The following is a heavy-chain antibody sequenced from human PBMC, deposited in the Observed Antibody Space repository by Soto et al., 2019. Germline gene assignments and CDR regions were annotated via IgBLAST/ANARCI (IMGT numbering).Heavy chain of an antibody. V-gene: IGHV4-59*01. J-gene: IGHJ5*02. D-gene: IGHD6-13*01. Sequence: SETLSLTCTVSGGSISSYYWGWIRQPPGKGLEWIGYIYYSGSTNYNPSLKSRVTISVDTYKNQFSLKLSSVTAADTAVYYCARGYSSSWHWGNWFDPWGPGTLVTV. CDR2: IYYSGST. CDR3: ARGYSSSWHWGNWFDP. CDR1: GGSISSYY.